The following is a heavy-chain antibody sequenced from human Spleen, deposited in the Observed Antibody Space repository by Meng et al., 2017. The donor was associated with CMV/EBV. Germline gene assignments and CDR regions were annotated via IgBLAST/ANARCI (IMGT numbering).Heavy chain of an antibody. J-gene: IGHJ4*02. CDR3: ARDQYSDIVEVPPAIYY. D-gene: IGHD2-2*01. CDR2: ISGSSSSI. V-gene: IGHV3-21*01. CDR1: GFTFSSYS. Sequence: GESLKISCAASGFTFSSYSMNWVRQAPGKGLEWVSSISGSSSSIYYADSVKGRFTISRDNAKKSLYLQMNTLRAEDTAVYYCARDQYSDIVEVPPAIYYWGQGTRVTVSS.